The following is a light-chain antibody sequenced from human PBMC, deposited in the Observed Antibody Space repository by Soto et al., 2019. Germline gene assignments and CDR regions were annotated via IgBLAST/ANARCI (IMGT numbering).Light chain of an antibody. V-gene: IGKV4-1*01. Sequence: DIVMTQSPDSLAVSLGERASINCTSSQSVLYSSANKDYIAWYQQKPGQPPKLLIYWASTRQSGVPERFSGSGSGTDFTLTITSLQAGDVAVYYCQQYHSTPITFGQGPRLEIK. CDR2: WAS. CDR1: QSVLYSSANKDY. CDR3: QQYHSTPIT. J-gene: IGKJ5*01.